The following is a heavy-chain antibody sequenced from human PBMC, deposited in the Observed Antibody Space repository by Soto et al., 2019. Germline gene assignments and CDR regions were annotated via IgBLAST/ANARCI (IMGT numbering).Heavy chain of an antibody. CDR3: AKMRYNNGYLEGYFDS. V-gene: IGHV1-69*12. J-gene: IGHJ4*02. D-gene: IGHD1-1*01. CDR2: IIPIFETP. CDR1: GGTFSTLA. Sequence: QVQLVQSGAEVKRPGSSVKVSCKTSGGTFSTLAINWVRQAPGQGLEWMGGIIPIFETPNSAQKFQGRVTITADESTKTVFLELSSLRSEDTAVYYCAKMRYNNGYLEGYFDSWGQGTLVTVSS.